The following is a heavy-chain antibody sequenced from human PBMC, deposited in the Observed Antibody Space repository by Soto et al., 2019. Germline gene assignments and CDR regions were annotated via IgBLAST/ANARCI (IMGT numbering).Heavy chain of an antibody. D-gene: IGHD1-26*01. V-gene: IGHV3-30*03. CDR3: ARGDYIGSYFDY. CDR2: ISYDGSNK. Sequence: QVQLVESGGGVAQPGRSLRLSCAASGFTFSSYGMHWVRQAPGKGLEWVAVISYDGSNKYYADSVKGRFTISRDNSKNTVYRQMNSLRAEDTAVYYCARGDYIGSYFDYWGQGTLVTVSS. CDR1: GFTFSSYG. J-gene: IGHJ4*02.